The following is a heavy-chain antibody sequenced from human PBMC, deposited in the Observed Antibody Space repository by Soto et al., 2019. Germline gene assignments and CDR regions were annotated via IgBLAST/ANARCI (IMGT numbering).Heavy chain of an antibody. J-gene: IGHJ4*02. CDR1: GFTFDDYG. D-gene: IGHD6-19*01. Sequence: EVHLVESGGGLVQPGRSLRLSCAASGFTFDDYGMHWVRQAPGKGLEWVSGISWNRGSIGYADSVKGRFTISRDNAKNSLYLQMNSLRDEDTALYYCAKEGRGDYSSGWSDYWGLGTLVTVSS. CDR2: ISWNRGSI. CDR3: AKEGRGDYSSGWSDY. V-gene: IGHV3-9*01.